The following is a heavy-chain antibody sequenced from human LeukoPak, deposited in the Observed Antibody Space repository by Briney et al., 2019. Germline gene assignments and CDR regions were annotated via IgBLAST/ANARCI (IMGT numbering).Heavy chain of an antibody. Sequence: KPSETLSLTCAVYGGSFSAYYWSWIRQPPGKGLEWIGSIYHSGSTYYNPSLKSRVTISVDTSKNQFSLKLSSVTAADTAVYYCARGIVVVVAATANWFDPWGQGTLVTVSS. V-gene: IGHV4-34*01. CDR3: ARGIVVVVAATANWFDP. D-gene: IGHD2-15*01. J-gene: IGHJ5*02. CDR2: IYHSGST. CDR1: GGSFSAYY.